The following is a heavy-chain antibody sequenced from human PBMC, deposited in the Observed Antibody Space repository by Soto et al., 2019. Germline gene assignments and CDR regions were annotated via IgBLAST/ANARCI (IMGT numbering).Heavy chain of an antibody. D-gene: IGHD6-19*01. CDR2: IIPIFGTA. CDR1: GGTVSSSA. CDR3: ATPDSSGWYFDY. J-gene: IGHJ4*02. Sequence: QVQLVQSGAEVKKPGSSVKVSCKASGGTVSSSAISWVRQAPGHVHEWMGGIIPIFGTANYAQKCQGRVTITADESTSTAYMELSSLRSEDTAVYYCATPDSSGWYFDYWGQGTLVTFSS. V-gene: IGHV1-69*01.